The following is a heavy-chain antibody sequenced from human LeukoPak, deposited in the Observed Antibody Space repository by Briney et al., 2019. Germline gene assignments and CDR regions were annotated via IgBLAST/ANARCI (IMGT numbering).Heavy chain of an antibody. V-gene: IGHV4-59*08. Sequence: PSETLSLTCTVSGGSINNYYWSWLRQPPGKGLEWIGYIYYSGSTNYNPSLKSRVTISVDTSKNQFSLKLSSVTAADTAVYYCARLIAGTYYYDMDVWGQGTTVTVSS. CDR3: ARLIAGTYYYDMDV. CDR1: GGSINNYY. CDR2: IYYSGST. J-gene: IGHJ6*02. D-gene: IGHD6-13*01.